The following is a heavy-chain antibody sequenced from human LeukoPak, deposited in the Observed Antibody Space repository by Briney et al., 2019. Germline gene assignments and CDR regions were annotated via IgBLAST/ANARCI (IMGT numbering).Heavy chain of an antibody. J-gene: IGHJ4*02. V-gene: IGHV3-30*18. D-gene: IGHD3-22*01. Sequence: GGSLRLSCAASGFIFSSYGMHWVRQAPGKGLEWVAVISYDGTNKYFADSVKGRFIISRDNSKNTLYLQMNNLRAEDTAVYYCAKSITMIVGPLDYWGQGTLVTVSS. CDR1: GFIFSSYG. CDR2: ISYDGTNK. CDR3: AKSITMIVGPLDY.